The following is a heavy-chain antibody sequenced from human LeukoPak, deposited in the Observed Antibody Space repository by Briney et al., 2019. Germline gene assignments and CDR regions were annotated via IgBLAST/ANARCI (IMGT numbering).Heavy chain of an antibody. J-gene: IGHJ4*02. V-gene: IGHV3-21*01. Sequence: GGSLRLSCAASGFSFSSYDMIWVRQAPGKGLEWVSTITSSSINTYYAEPAKGRFTISRDNAKNSLYLQMNSLSAEDTAVYYCGRDFNYWGQGTLVTVAS. CDR1: GFSFSSYD. CDR2: ITSSSINT. CDR3: GRDFNY.